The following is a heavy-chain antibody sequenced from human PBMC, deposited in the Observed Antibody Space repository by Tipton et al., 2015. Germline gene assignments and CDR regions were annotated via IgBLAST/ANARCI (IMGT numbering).Heavy chain of an antibody. CDR2: IYDSGST. CDR3: ARVSNSGYDNGSIY. V-gene: IGHV4-38-2*01. J-gene: IGHJ4*02. Sequence: TLSLTCDVSGYSISSGYYWSWIRQPPGKGLEWIGNIYDSGSTYYNPSLKSRVTMSVDTSKNYFSLKVTSLTAADTAVYYCARVSNSGYDNGSIYWGQGILVTVSS. CDR1: GYSISSGYY. D-gene: IGHD5-12*01.